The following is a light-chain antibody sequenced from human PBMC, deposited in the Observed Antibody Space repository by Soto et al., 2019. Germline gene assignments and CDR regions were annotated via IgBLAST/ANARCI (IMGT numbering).Light chain of an antibody. J-gene: IGLJ2*01. CDR2: EGS. CDR1: SSDVGSYNL. V-gene: IGLV2-23*01. CDR3: RTYAGSSMV. Sequence: QSALTQPASVSGSPGQSITISCTGTSSDVGSYNLVSWYQQHPGKAPKLMIYEGSKRPSGVSNRFSGSKSGKTASLTISGIQAEDDKDSYCRTYAGSSMVLGEAIKMTV.